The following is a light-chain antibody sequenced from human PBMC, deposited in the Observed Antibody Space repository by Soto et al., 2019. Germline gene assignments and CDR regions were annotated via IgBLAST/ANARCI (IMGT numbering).Light chain of an antibody. CDR2: GAS. CDR1: QNIGGT. J-gene: IGKJ4*01. CDR3: QQFHNWPPIT. V-gene: IGKV3-15*01. Sequence: EIVMTQSPATLSVSPGERATLSCRASQNIGGTLAWYQQEPGQAPRLLFYGASTRATGIPARFSGSGSGTEFTLTISSMQSEDFAVYYCQQFHNWPPITFGGETKVDIK.